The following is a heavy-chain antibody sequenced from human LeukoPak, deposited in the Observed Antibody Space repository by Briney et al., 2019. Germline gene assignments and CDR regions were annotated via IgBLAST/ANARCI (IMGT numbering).Heavy chain of an antibody. CDR1: GYTFIDYY. CDR2: INPTTGGT. CDR3: ARDVSLITARPRFVDY. Sequence: ASVKVSCKASGYTFIDYYIHWVRQAPGQGLEWMGWINPTTGGTQYAQKFLGRVTMTRDTSISTAYMELSRLRSDDTAVYYCARDVSLITARPRFVDYWGQGTLVTVSS. D-gene: IGHD6-6*01. J-gene: IGHJ4*02. V-gene: IGHV1-2*02.